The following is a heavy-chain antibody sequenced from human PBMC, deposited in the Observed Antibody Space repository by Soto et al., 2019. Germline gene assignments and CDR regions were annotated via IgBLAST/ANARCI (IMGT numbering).Heavy chain of an antibody. CDR3: ARAVAVPADFDY. V-gene: IGHV1-3*01. J-gene: IGHJ4*02. Sequence: VKVSCKASGYTFTGYAMHWVRQSPGQRLEWMGWINAGNGNTKYSQKFQGRVTITRDTSASAAYMELSSLSSEDTAVYYCARAVAVPADFDYWGQGTLVTVSS. D-gene: IGHD6-19*01. CDR1: GYTFTGYA. CDR2: INAGNGNT.